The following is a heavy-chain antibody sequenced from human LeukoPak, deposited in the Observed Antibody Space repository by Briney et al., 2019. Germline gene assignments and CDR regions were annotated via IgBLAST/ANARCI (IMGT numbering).Heavy chain of an antibody. CDR2: IDSDGSST. V-gene: IGHV3-74*01. CDR1: GFTFSSYW. Sequence: GGSLRLSCAASGFTFSSYWMHWVRQAPGKGLVWVSRIDSDGSSTSYADSVKGRFTISRDNAKNTLYLQMNSLRAEDTAVYYCAREPEMATCPLDYWGQGTLVTVSS. J-gene: IGHJ4*02. D-gene: IGHD5-24*01. CDR3: AREPEMATCPLDY.